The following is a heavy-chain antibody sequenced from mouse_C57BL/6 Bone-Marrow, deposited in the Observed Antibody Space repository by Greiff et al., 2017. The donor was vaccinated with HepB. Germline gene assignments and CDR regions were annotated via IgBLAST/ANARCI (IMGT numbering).Heavy chain of an antibody. J-gene: IGHJ1*03. V-gene: IGHV1-82*01. Sequence: QVQLQQSGPELVKPGASVKISCKASGYAFSSSWMNWVKQRPGKGLEWIGRIYPGDGDTNYNGKFKGKATLTADKSSSTAYLQLSSLTSEDSAVYFCARIWLRRGDWYFDVWGTGTTVTVSS. D-gene: IGHD2-2*01. CDR1: GYAFSSSW. CDR2: IYPGDGDT. CDR3: ARIWLRRGDWYFDV.